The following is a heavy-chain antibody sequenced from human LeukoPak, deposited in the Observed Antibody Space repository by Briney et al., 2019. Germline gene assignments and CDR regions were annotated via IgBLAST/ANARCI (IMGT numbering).Heavy chain of an antibody. CDR2: SYTSGST. CDR3: ARDFRSGGNA. J-gene: IGHJ5*02. D-gene: IGHD2-15*01. CDR1: VGSISSYY. Sequence: PSETLSLTCTGSVGSISSYYWSWIRQPAGKGLEWIGRSYTSGSTNYNPSLKSRVTMSVDTSKNQFSLKLSSVTAADTAVYYCARDFRSGGNAWGQGTLVTVSS. V-gene: IGHV4-4*07.